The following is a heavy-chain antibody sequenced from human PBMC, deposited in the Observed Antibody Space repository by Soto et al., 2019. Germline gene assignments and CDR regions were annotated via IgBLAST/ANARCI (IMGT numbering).Heavy chain of an antibody. V-gene: IGHV1-69*13. CDR1: GGTFSSYA. CDR3: ARDASVIVVVPAAVPYYYGMDV. CDR2: IIPIFGTA. J-gene: IGHJ6*02. D-gene: IGHD2-2*01. Sequence: SVNVSCKASGGTFSSYAISWVRQAPGQGLEWMGGIIPIFGTANYAQKFQGRVTITADESTSTAYMELSSRRSEDTAVYYCARDASVIVVVPAAVPYYYGMDVWG.